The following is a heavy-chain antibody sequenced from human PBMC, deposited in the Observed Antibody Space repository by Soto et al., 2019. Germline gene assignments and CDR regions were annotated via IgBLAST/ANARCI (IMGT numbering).Heavy chain of an antibody. D-gene: IGHD3-16*02. J-gene: IGHJ4*02. CDR3: ASADCYVWVSYPQAFTFDY. V-gene: IGHV1-18*01. Sequence: ASVKVSCKASGYTFTSYGISWVRQAPGQGLEWMGWISAYNGNTNYAQKIQGRVTMTTDTSTSTAYMELRSQRFDDTAVYYCASADCYVWVSYPQAFTFDYWGQGTLVTVSS. CDR2: ISAYNGNT. CDR1: GYTFTSYG.